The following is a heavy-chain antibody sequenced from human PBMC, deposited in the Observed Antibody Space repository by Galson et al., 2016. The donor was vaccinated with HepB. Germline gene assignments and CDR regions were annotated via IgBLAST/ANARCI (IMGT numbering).Heavy chain of an antibody. V-gene: IGHV5-51*01. D-gene: IGHD5-12*01. Sequence: QSGAEVTKPGESLQISCKGSGYIFTRYWIGWVRQMPGKGLEWMGIIDPRDSGTRYSPSFQGQVSISVDKSVNTAYLQWSSLKASDTAMYYCARGMATIVLDYWGQGTLVTVSS. CDR2: IDPRDSGT. CDR1: GYIFTRYW. J-gene: IGHJ4*02. CDR3: ARGMATIVLDY.